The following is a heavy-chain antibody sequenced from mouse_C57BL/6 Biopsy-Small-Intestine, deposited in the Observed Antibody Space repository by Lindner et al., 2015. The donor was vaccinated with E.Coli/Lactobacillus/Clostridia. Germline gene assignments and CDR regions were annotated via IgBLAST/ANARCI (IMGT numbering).Heavy chain of an antibody. CDR3: ARDREDTSMSD. Sequence: SVKVSCKTSGYTFTDYHIHWVRQAPGQGLEWMGCINPLSGGTKYLQPFQGRVTLTRDSSITTAYMELSGLTSDDTALYYCARDREDTSMSDWGQGTLVTVSS. D-gene: IGHD2-3*01. CDR2: INPLSGGT. J-gene: IGHJ4*01. V-gene: IGHV1-84*02. CDR1: GYTFTDYH.